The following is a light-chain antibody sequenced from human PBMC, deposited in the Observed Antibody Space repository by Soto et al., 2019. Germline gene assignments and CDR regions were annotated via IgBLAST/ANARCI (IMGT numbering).Light chain of an antibody. V-gene: IGKV3-15*01. CDR1: QSVSSN. J-gene: IGKJ4*01. CDR2: DAS. Sequence: EIVMTQSPATLSVSPGERATLSCRASQSVSSNLAWYQQKPGQAPRLLIYDASTRATGIPARFSGSGSGTEFTLTISSLQSEDFAVYYCQQYHNWPLTFGGGTRWIS. CDR3: QQYHNWPLT.